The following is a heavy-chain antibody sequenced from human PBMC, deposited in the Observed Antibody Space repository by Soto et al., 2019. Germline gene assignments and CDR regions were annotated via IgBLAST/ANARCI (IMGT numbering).Heavy chain of an antibody. CDR1: GDSVSSNSAA. CDR2: TYYRSKWYN. CDR3: ARVIAAAGSGVLGGMDV. V-gene: IGHV6-1*01. J-gene: IGHJ6*02. D-gene: IGHD6-13*01. Sequence: KQSQTLSLTCAISGDSVSSNSAAWNWIRQSPSRGLEWLGRTYYRSKWYNDYAVSVKSRITINPDTSKNQFSLQLNSVTPEDTAVYYCARVIAAAGSGVLGGMDVWGQGTTVTVSS.